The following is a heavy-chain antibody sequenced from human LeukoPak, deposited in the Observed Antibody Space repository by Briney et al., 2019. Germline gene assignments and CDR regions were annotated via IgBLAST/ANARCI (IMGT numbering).Heavy chain of an antibody. V-gene: IGHV4-59*08. Sequence: PSETLSLTCTVSGGSISSYYWSWIRQPPGKGLEWIGYIYCSGSTNYNPSLKSRVTISVDTSKNQFSLKLSSVTAADTAVYYCARQRDTAMVSPNWFDPWGQGTLVTVSS. CDR3: ARQRDTAMVSPNWFDP. CDR1: GGSISSYY. D-gene: IGHD5-18*01. CDR2: IYCSGST. J-gene: IGHJ5*02.